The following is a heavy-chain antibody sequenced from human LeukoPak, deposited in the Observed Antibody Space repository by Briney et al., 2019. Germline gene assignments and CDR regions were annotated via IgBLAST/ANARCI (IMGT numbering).Heavy chain of an antibody. J-gene: IGHJ4*02. D-gene: IGHD3-22*01. CDR2: IYYSGST. V-gene: IGHV4-59*01. CDR3: ASYGRHYYDSSGSFFDY. Sequence: KTSETLSLTCAVYGGSFSGYYWSWIRQPPGKGLEWIGYIYYSGSTNYNPSLKSRVTISVDTSKNQFSLKLSSVTAADTAVYYCASYGRHYYDSSGSFFDYWGQGTLVTVSS. CDR1: GGSFSGYY.